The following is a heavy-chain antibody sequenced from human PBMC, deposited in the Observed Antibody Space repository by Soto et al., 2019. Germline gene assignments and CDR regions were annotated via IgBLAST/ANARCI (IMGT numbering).Heavy chain of an antibody. CDR1: GGSISSGGYY. V-gene: IGHV4-31*03. CDR2: IYYSGST. Sequence: QVQLQESGPGLVKPSQTLSLTCTVSGGSISSGGYYWSWIRQHPGTGLEWIGYIYYSGSTYYNPSLKSRVTISVDTSKNQFSLKLSSVTAADTAVYYCARDRGIAAAGTRWFDPWGQGTLVTVSS. J-gene: IGHJ5*02. D-gene: IGHD6-13*01. CDR3: ARDRGIAAAGTRWFDP.